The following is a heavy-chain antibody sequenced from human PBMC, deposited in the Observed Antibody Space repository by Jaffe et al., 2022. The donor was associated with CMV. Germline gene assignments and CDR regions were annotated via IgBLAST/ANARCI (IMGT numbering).Heavy chain of an antibody. Sequence: QVQLVESGGGVVQPGKSLRLSCEASGFTFGTYGMHWVRRAPGKGLEWVAAIWYDAVTKYYAESVKGRFTISRDNSRNTVYLQMNRLRGEDTAVYHCARDRGGYHDKFPDHWGQGSLVTVSS. CDR3: ARDRGGYHDKFPDH. J-gene: IGHJ4*02. CDR1: GFTFGTYG. D-gene: IGHD5-12*01. CDR2: IWYDAVTK. V-gene: IGHV3-33*01.